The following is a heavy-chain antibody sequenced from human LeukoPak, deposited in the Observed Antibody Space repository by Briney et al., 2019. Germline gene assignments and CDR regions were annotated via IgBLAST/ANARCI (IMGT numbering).Heavy chain of an antibody. Sequence: SGGSLRLSCAASGFTFNDYAMHWVRQTPGKGLEWVSGISWNSGYIGYADSVKGRFTISRDNAKNSLYLQMNSLRAEDTAFYYCAKETVRFGESCLLDYWGQGTLVTVSS. CDR3: AKETVRFGESCLLDY. CDR2: ISWNSGYI. V-gene: IGHV3-9*01. D-gene: IGHD3-10*01. J-gene: IGHJ4*02. CDR1: GFTFNDYA.